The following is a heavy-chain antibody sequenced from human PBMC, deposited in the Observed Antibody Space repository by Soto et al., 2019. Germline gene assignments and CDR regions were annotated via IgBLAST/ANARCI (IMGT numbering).Heavy chain of an antibody. CDR2: ISSSSSYI. V-gene: IGHV3-21*01. J-gene: IGHJ4*02. CDR1: GFTFSSYS. CDR3: ARGKAAAALIRGLN. Sequence: EVQLVESGGGLVKPGGSLRLSCAASGFTFSSYSMNWVRQAPGKGLEWVSSISSSSSYIYYADSVKGRFTISRDNAKNSLYLQMNSLRAEDTAVYYCARGKAAAALIRGLNWGQGTLVTVSS. D-gene: IGHD6-13*01.